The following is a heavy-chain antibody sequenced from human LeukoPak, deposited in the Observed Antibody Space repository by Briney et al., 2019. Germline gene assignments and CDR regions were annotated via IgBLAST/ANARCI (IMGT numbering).Heavy chain of an antibody. V-gene: IGHV3-48*01. CDR3: AREAYDSSGYFYYFDY. J-gene: IGHJ4*02. CDR1: GFTFSSYS. CDR2: ISSSSSTI. D-gene: IGHD3-22*01. Sequence: GGSLRLSCAASGFTFSSYSMNWVRQAPGKGLEWVSYISSSSSTIYYADSVKGRFTISRDNAKNSLYLQMNSLRAEDTAVYYCAREAYDSSGYFYYFDYWGQGTLVTVSS.